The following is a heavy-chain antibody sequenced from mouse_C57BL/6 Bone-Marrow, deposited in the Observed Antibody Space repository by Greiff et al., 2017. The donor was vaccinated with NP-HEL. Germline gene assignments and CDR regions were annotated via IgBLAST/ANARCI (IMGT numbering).Heavy chain of an antibody. Sequence: EVKLVESGGGLVQPGGSLKLSCAASGFTFSDYYMYWVRQTPEKRLEWVAYISNGGGSTYYPDTVKGRFTISRDNAKNTLYLQMSRLKSEDTAMYYYARRLYDYYAMDYWGQGTSVTVSS. D-gene: IGHD6-2*01. J-gene: IGHJ4*01. V-gene: IGHV5-12*01. CDR3: ARRLYDYYAMDY. CDR2: ISNGGGST. CDR1: GFTFSDYY.